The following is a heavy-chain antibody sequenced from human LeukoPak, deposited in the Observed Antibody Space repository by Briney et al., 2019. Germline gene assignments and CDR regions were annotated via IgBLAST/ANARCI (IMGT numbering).Heavy chain of an antibody. V-gene: IGHV4-39*01. D-gene: IGHD1-14*01. CDR3: ASGNPHI. CDR1: GGSISSSSYY. CDR2: IYYSWST. Sequence: SETLSLTCTVSGGSISSSSYYWRWIRQPPVKGLEWIGSIYYSWSTYYNPCLKSRVTISVDTSKNQFYLKLSSVTAADTAVYYCASGNPHIWGQVTMVTVSS. J-gene: IGHJ3*02.